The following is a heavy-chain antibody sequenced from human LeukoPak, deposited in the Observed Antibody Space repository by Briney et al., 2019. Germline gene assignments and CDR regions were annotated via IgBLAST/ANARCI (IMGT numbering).Heavy chain of an antibody. CDR1: GFTFDDYA. D-gene: IGHD4-17*01. V-gene: IGHV3-9*01. J-gene: IGHJ4*02. CDR2: ISWNSGSI. CDR3: AKLDGDFSFDY. Sequence: PGGSLRLSCAASGFTFDDYAMHWVRQAPGKGLEWVSGISWNSGSIGYADSVKGRFTISRDNAKNSLYLQMNSLRAEDTALYYCAKLDGDFSFDYWGQGTLVTVSS.